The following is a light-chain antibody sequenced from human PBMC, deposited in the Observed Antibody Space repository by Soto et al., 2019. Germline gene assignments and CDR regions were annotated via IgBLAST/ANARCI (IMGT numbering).Light chain of an antibody. CDR2: AAS. CDR3: QQLNSYHSPYT. CDR1: QGISSY. J-gene: IGKJ2*01. V-gene: IGKV1-9*01. Sequence: DIQLTQSPSFLSASVGDRVTITCRASQGISSYLAWYQQKPGKAPKLLIYAASTLQSGVPSRFSGSGSGTEFTLTISSLQPEDFATYYCQQLNSYHSPYTFGQGTKLEIK.